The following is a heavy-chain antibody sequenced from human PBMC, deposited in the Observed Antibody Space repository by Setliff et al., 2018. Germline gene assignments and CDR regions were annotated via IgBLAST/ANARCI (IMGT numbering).Heavy chain of an antibody. CDR2: INGDGSST. Sequence: GESLKISCEASGFTFSNYWMHWVRQGPGKPLVWVSRINGDGSSTTYADSVKGRFTISRDNAKNTLFLEMNSLGAEDTAVYYCARSINGYQQRFDFWGQGTLVTVSS. CDR1: GFTFSNYW. D-gene: IGHD2-2*01. J-gene: IGHJ4*02. CDR3: ARSINGYQQRFDF. V-gene: IGHV3-74*01.